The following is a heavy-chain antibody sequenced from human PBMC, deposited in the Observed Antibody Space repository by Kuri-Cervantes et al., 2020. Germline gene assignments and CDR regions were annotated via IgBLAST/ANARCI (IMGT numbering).Heavy chain of an antibody. CDR2: ISSSGSTI. CDR3: ARIGRNDAFDI. CDR1: GFTFSSYS. Sequence: GGSLRLSCAASGFTFSSYSMNWVRQAPGKGLEWVSYISSSGSTIYYADSVKGRFTISRDNAKNSLYLQMNSLIAEDTAVYYCARIGRNDAFDIWGQGTMVTVSS. V-gene: IGHV3-48*04. J-gene: IGHJ3*02.